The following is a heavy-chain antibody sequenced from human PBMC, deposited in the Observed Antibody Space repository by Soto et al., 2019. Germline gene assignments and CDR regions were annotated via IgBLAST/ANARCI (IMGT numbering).Heavy chain of an antibody. D-gene: IGHD1-26*01. Sequence: QVQLVQSGAEVKKPGASVKVSCKASGYTFTSYGLSWVRQAPGQGLEWMGRISAYNYNTNYAQKLQGRVTMTTDTSTSTAYVELRSLRSDDTAVYYWARVVGALGHWFDPWGQGTLVTVSS. J-gene: IGHJ5*02. V-gene: IGHV1-18*01. CDR3: ARVVGALGHWFDP. CDR2: ISAYNYNT. CDR1: GYTFTSYG.